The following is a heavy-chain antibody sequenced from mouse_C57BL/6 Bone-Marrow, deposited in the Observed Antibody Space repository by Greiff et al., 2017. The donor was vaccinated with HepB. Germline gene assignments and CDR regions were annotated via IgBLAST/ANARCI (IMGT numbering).Heavy chain of an antibody. CDR1: GYSITSGYY. Sequence: ESGPGLVKPSQSLSLTCSVTGYSITSGYYWNWIRQFPGNKLEWMGYISYDGSNNYNPSLKNRISITRDTSKNQFFLKLNSVTTEDTATYYCARGTYYRNYGYWGQGTTLTVSS. CDR2: ISYDGSN. V-gene: IGHV3-6*01. D-gene: IGHD2-5*01. J-gene: IGHJ2*01. CDR3: ARGTYYRNYGY.